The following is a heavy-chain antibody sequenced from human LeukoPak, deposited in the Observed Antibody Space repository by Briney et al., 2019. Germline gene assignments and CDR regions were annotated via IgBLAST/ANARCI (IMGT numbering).Heavy chain of an antibody. D-gene: IGHD3-10*01. Sequence: ASVKVSCKASGYTFTSYYMHWVRQAPGQRLEWMGWINAGNGNTKYSQKFQGRVTITRDTSASTAYMELSSLRSEDTAVYYCARAQAGRISGSLDPWGQGTLVTVSS. J-gene: IGHJ5*02. CDR3: ARAQAGRISGSLDP. V-gene: IGHV1-3*01. CDR1: GYTFTSYY. CDR2: INAGNGNT.